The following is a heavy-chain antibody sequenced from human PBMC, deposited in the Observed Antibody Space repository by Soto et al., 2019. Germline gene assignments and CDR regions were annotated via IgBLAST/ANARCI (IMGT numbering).Heavy chain of an antibody. CDR3: AKDRSSEVNYFDY. CDR1: GFTFRSYG. CDR2: ISYDGSNT. J-gene: IGHJ4*02. D-gene: IGHD6-6*01. Sequence: GGSLRLSCAASGFTFRSYGMHWVRQAPGKGLEWVAVISYDGSNTYYADSVKGRFTISRDNSKNTLYLQMNSLRAEDTAVYYCAKDRSSEVNYFDYWGQGTLVTVSS. V-gene: IGHV3-30*18.